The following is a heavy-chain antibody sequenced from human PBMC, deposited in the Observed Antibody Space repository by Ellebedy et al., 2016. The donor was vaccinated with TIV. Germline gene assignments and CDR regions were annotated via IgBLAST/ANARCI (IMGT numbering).Heavy chain of an antibody. CDR3: ARGWSYYVEAFDI. Sequence: SETLSLXXTVSGGSISSYYWSWIRQPAGKGLEWIGRIYSSGSTNYNPSLKSRLTMSVDTSNNQFSLKLRSVTAADTAVYFCARGWSYYVEAFDIWGQGTMVTASS. CDR1: GGSISSYY. CDR2: IYSSGST. J-gene: IGHJ3*02. D-gene: IGHD1-26*01. V-gene: IGHV4-4*07.